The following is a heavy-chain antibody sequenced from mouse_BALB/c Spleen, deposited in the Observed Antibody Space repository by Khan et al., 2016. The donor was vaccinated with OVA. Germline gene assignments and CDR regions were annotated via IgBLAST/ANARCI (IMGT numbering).Heavy chain of an antibody. CDR3: ARDGYYEYYYAMDY. D-gene: IGHD2-3*01. Sequence: QIQLVQSGAELVRPGASVKLSCKASGYTFTDNWMNWIKQRPEQGLEWIGRIDPYDTETYYNQKFKDKTILTVDNSSSTAYMQLSSLTSEDAAVYYCARDGYYEYYYAMDYWGQGTSVTVSS. V-gene: IGHV1-74*01. CDR1: GYTFTDNW. J-gene: IGHJ4*01. CDR2: IDPYDTET.